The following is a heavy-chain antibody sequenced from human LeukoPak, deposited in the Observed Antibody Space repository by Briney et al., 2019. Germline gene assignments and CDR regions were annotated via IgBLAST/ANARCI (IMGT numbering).Heavy chain of an antibody. CDR3: ATVAYYDILTGYYRGSSWYFDY. J-gene: IGHJ4*02. CDR1: GGTFSSYT. V-gene: IGHV1-69*02. CDR2: IIPILGIA. D-gene: IGHD3-9*01. Sequence: SVKVSCKASGGTFSSYTISWVRQAPGQGLEWMGRIIPILGIANYAQKFQGRVTITADKSTSTAYMELSSLRSEDTAVYYCATVAYYDILTGYYRGSSWYFDYWGQGTLVTVSS.